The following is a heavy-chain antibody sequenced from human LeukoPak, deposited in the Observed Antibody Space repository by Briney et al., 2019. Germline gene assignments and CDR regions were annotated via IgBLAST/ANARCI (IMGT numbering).Heavy chain of an antibody. Sequence: ASVNVSCKASGYTFTSYYMHWVRQAPGQGLEWMGIINPSGGSTSYAQKFQCRVTMTRDTSTSTVYMELSSLSSEATAVYSCARDLHSSGLDYWGQGPLVPVSS. CDR3: ARDLHSSGLDY. CDR2: INPSGGST. J-gene: IGHJ4*02. CDR1: GYTFTSYY. D-gene: IGHD3-22*01. V-gene: IGHV1-46*01.